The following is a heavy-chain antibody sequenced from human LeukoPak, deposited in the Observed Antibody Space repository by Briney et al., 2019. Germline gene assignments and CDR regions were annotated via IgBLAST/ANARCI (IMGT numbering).Heavy chain of an antibody. Sequence: GGSLRLSCECSGINFLHYWLHSARQAPGKGLVWVSRTNTDGSSTSYMDSVKGRFTISRDNAKNTIYLQMNSLRAEDTAVYYCVRSDSSLEDWGQGTLVTVSS. CDR1: GINFLHYW. V-gene: IGHV3-74*01. J-gene: IGHJ4*02. D-gene: IGHD3-22*01. CDR2: TNTDGSST. CDR3: VRSDSSLED.